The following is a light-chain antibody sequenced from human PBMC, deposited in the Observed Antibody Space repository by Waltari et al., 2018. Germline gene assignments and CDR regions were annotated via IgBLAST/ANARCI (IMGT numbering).Light chain of an antibody. V-gene: IGKV1-12*01. J-gene: IGKJ3*01. Sequence: DIQMTQSPSSVSVSVGDRGTLTCRATPGFAGWVAWYQQRPGKAPKPRIYAASTLESGVPSRFSGSGSGTEFTLTISSLQPEDAATYYCQQSSSFLRFSFGPGTKVDI. CDR2: AAS. CDR1: PGFAGW. CDR3: QQSSSFLRFS.